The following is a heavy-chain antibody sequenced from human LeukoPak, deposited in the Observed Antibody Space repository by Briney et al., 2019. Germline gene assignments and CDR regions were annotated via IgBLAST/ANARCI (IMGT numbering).Heavy chain of an antibody. CDR3: ARAGVAAAGFGTFDY. V-gene: IGHV4-59*01. CDR1: GGSISSYY. D-gene: IGHD6-13*01. Sequence: SETLSLTCTVSGGSISSYYWSWIRQPPGKGLEWIGYIYYSGGTNYNPSLKSRVTISVDTSRNQFSLKLISVTAADTAVYYCARAGVAAAGFGTFDYWGQGTLVTVSS. J-gene: IGHJ4*02. CDR2: IYYSGGT.